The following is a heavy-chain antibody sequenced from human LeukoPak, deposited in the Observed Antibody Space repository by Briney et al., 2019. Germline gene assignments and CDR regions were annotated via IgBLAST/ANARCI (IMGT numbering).Heavy chain of an antibody. CDR2: ISYDGSNK. J-gene: IGHJ4*02. Sequence: PGGSLRLSCAASGFTFSSYSMNWVRQAPGKGLEWVAVISYDGSNKYYADSVKGRFTISRDNAKNSLYLQMNSLRVEDTALYYCAKGRYYYGSGSQPDYWGQGTLVTVSS. CDR3: AKGRYYYGSGSQPDY. CDR1: GFTFSSYS. D-gene: IGHD3-10*01. V-gene: IGHV3-30*18.